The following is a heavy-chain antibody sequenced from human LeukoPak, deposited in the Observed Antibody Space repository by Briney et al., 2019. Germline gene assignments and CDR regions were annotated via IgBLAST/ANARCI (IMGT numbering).Heavy chain of an antibody. Sequence: GGSLRLSCAASGFTFSIYAMSWVRQAPGKGLEWVSSISSKGELTFYADSVKGRFTISRDNSEGTLYLQMNILRAEDTAIYYCTRDRPNYYGSDGHYYRRNGDYWGQGTLVTVSS. V-gene: IGHV3-23*01. CDR1: GFTFSIYA. CDR2: ISSKGELT. CDR3: TRDRPNYYGSDGHYYRRNGDY. J-gene: IGHJ4*02. D-gene: IGHD3-22*01.